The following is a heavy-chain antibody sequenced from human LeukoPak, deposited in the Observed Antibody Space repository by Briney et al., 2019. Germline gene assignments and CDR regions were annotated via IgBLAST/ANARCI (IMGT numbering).Heavy chain of an antibody. CDR3: ARDEGITIFGVVIQNLDY. J-gene: IGHJ4*02. CDR2: ISAYNGNT. D-gene: IGHD3-3*01. Sequence: ASLKVSCKASGYTFTSYGISWVRQAPGQGLEWMGWISAYNGNTNYAQKLQGRVTMTTDTSTSTAYMELRSQRSDDTAVYYCARDEGITIFGVVIQNLDYWGQGTLVTVSS. V-gene: IGHV1-18*01. CDR1: GYTFTSYG.